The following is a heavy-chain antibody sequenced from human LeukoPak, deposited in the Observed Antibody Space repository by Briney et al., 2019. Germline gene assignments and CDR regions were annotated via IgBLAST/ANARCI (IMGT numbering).Heavy chain of an antibody. CDR3: AREGWELLKGDDAFDI. V-gene: IGHV3-11*04. Sequence: GGSLRLSCATSGFYFREYYMSWIRQAPGKGLECILRISSSGAVLYNADSVKGRFTISRDNAKNSLYLQMNSLRAEDTAVYYCAREGWELLKGDDAFDIWGQGTMVTVSS. J-gene: IGHJ3*02. CDR1: GFYFREYY. D-gene: IGHD1-26*01. CDR2: ISSSGAVL.